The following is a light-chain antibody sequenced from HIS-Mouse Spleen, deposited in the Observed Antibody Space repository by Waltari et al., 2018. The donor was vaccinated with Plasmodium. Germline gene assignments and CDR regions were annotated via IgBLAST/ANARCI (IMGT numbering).Light chain of an antibody. Sequence: SYELTQPSSVSVSPGQTARITCSGDVLAKKYDRWFQQKPGQAPVLVLYKDSERPSGIPERFSGSSSGTTVTLTISGAQVEDEADYYCYSAADNNRVFGGGTKLTVL. J-gene: IGLJ3*02. V-gene: IGLV3-27*01. CDR2: KDS. CDR1: VLAKKY. CDR3: YSAADNNRV.